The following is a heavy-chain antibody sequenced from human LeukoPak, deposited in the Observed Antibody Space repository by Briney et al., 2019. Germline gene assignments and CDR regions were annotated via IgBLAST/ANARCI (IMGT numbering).Heavy chain of an antibody. J-gene: IGHJ5*02. Sequence: PGRSLRLSCAASGFTFDDYAMHWVRPAPGKGLEWVAGISWNSGSIGYADSVKGRFTISRDNAKNSLYLQMNSLRAEDTALYYCAKGITRDGDVVFDPWGQGTLVTVSS. CDR2: ISWNSGSI. CDR3: AKGITRDGDVVFDP. V-gene: IGHV3-9*01. D-gene: IGHD2-21*01. CDR1: GFTFDDYA.